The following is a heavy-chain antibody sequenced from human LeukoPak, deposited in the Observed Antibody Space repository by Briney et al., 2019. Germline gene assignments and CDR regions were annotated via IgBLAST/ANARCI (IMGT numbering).Heavy chain of an antibody. J-gene: IGHJ4*02. D-gene: IGHD6-19*01. CDR1: GFXFSSYW. V-gene: IGHV3-74*01. CDR2: INSDGTST. Sequence: GRSLRLSCVASGFXFSSYWIHWVRQAPGKGLVWLSRINSDGTSTSYADSVKGRFTISRDNAKNTLYLQMNSLRAEDTAVYYCARSYSSGWYSDWGQGTLVTVSS. CDR3: ARSYSSGWYSD.